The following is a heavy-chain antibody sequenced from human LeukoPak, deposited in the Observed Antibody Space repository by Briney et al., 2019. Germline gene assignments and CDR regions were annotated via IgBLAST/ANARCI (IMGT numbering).Heavy chain of an antibody. CDR3: AREIYCSSTSCQGYYYMDV. CDR1: GYSISSGYY. Sequence: SETLSLTCAVSGYSISSGYYWGWIRQPPGKGLEWIGSIYHSGSTYYNPSLKSRVTISVDTSKNQFSLKLSSVTAADTVVYYCAREIYCSSTSCQGYYYMDVWGKGTTVTVSS. V-gene: IGHV4-38-2*02. J-gene: IGHJ6*03. CDR2: IYHSGST. D-gene: IGHD2-2*01.